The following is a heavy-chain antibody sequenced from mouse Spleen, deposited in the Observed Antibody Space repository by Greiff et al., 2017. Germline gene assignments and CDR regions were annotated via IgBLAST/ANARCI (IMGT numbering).Heavy chain of an antibody. V-gene: IGHV5-16*01. CDR3: AREAYRYDVGAWFAY. Sequence: EVQLVESEGGLVQPGSSMKLSCTASGFTFSDYYMAWVRQVPEKGLEWVANINYDGSSTYYLDSLKSRFIISRDNAKNILYLQMSSLKSEDTATYYCAREAYRYDVGAWFAYWGQGTLVTVSA. CDR2: INYDGSST. CDR1: GFTFSDYY. D-gene: IGHD2-14*01. J-gene: IGHJ3*01.